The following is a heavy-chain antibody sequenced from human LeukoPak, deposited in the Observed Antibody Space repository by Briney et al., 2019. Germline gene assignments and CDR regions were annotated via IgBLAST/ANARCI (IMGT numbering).Heavy chain of an antibody. CDR1: GGTFSSYT. D-gene: IGHD3-3*01. J-gene: IGHJ4*02. Sequence: ASVKVPCKASGGTFSSYTISWVRQAPGQGLEWMGRIIPILGIANYAQKFQGRVTITADKSTSTAYMELSSLRSEDTAVYYCAREEGSYDFLDYWGQGTLVTVSS. CDR2: IIPILGIA. CDR3: AREEGSYDFLDY. V-gene: IGHV1-69*02.